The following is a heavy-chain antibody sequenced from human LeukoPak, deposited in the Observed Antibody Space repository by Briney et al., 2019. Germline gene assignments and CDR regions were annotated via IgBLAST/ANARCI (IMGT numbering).Heavy chain of an antibody. CDR3: VRFGLTSSLDH. J-gene: IGHJ5*02. V-gene: IGHV5-51*01. D-gene: IGHD6-13*01. CDR1: GYKLTNNW. Sequence: GESLKISCKISGYKLTNNWIGWVRQVPGKGLEWMGLIYPGYSDAKYSASFQGQVTLSVDASISTAYLQLSGLRASDTAIYYCVRFGLTSSLDHWGQGTLVTVSS. CDR2: IYPGYSDA.